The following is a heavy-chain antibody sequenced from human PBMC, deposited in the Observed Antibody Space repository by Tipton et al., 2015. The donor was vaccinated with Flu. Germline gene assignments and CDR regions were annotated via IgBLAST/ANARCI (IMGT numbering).Heavy chain of an antibody. CDR3: ARDRAGEDYDYGMDV. CDR1: GGSIVSSGHY. CDR2: IYYTGIT. D-gene: IGHD4/OR15-4a*01. V-gene: IGHV4-39*07. J-gene: IGHJ6*02. Sequence: TLSLTCSVYGGSIVSSGHYWVWVRQSPGQGLECLGSIYYTGITYYKPSLKGRLTMAVDTSKNQFSLNLMSVTAADTAVYHCARDRAGEDYDYGMDVWGQGTAVTVS.